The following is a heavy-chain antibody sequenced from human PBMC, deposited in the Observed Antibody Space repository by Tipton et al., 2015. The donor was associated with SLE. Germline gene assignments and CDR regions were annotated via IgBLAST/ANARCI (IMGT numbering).Heavy chain of an antibody. D-gene: IGHD3-3*01. CDR1: GGSISSSNYY. Sequence: TLSLTCTVSGGSISSSNYYWGWIRQPPGKGLEWIGYIYYSGSTNYNPSLKSRVTISVDTSKNQFSLKLSSVTAADTAVYYCARHPAAWSGLYYYYYYMDVWGKGTTVTVSS. CDR3: ARHPAAWSGLYYYYYYMDV. CDR2: IYYSGST. J-gene: IGHJ6*03. V-gene: IGHV4-61*05.